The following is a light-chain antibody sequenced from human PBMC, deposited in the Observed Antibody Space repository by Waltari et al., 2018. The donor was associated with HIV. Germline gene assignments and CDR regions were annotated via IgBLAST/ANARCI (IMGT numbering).Light chain of an antibody. CDR3: QSYDNNLSGLWV. CDR2: GDS. Sequence: SVLTQPPSVSGAPGQWVTISCTGNTSKIGGGYDVHRYRQFPGSAPELVVYGDSIRPSGVPDRFSGSKSGVSASLDISGLQTEDEGDYYCQSYDNNLSGLWVFGGGTKLTVL. CDR1: TSKIGGGYD. J-gene: IGLJ3*02. V-gene: IGLV1-40*01.